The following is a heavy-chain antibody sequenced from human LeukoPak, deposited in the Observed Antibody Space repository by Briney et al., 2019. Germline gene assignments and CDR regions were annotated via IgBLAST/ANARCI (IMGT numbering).Heavy chain of an antibody. V-gene: IGHV1-18*01. Sequence: ASVKVSCKASGYTFTSYGISWVRQAPGRGLEWMGWISAYNGNTNYAQKLQGRVTMTTGTSTSTAYMELRSLRSDDTAVYYCARPAAAGSFDYWGQGTLVTVSS. J-gene: IGHJ4*02. D-gene: IGHD6-13*01. CDR1: GYTFTSYG. CDR3: ARPAAAGSFDY. CDR2: ISAYNGNT.